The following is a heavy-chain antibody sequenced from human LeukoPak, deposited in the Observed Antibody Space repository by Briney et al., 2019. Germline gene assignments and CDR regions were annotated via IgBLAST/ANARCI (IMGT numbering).Heavy chain of an antibody. CDR3: ASAGGSGNPPYYYYGMDV. CDR2: IIPILGIA. V-gene: IGHV1-69*04. CDR1: GGTFSSYA. Sequence: ASVKVSCKASGGTFSSYAISWVRQAPGQGLEWMGRIIPILGIANYAQKFQGRVTITADKSTSTAYMELSSLRSEDTAVYYCASAGGSGNPPYYYYGMDVWGQGTTVTVSS. J-gene: IGHJ6*02. D-gene: IGHD3-10*01.